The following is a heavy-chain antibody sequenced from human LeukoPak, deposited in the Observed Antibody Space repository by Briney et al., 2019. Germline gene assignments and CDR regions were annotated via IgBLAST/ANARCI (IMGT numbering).Heavy chain of an antibody. V-gene: IGHV1-46*01. D-gene: IGHD2-2*02. CDR3: ARVAAEVVGVPGAIGFGWLRRDYYYMDV. Sequence: ASVNVSCKASGYAFTRHYMHWVRQAPGQGLEWMGLINPSGSSTIYAQKFQGRVTMTRDMSTSTVYMELSSPRSEDTAVYYCARVAAEVVGVPGAIGFGWLRRDYYYMDVWGKGTTVIVSS. CDR2: INPSGSST. J-gene: IGHJ6*03. CDR1: GYAFTRHY.